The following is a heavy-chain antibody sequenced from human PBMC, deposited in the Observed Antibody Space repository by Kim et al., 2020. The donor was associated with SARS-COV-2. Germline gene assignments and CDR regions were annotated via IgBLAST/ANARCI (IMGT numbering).Heavy chain of an antibody. V-gene: IGHV1-69*01. J-gene: IGHJ5*02. CDR3: ARGGGYAHEYNWFDP. D-gene: IGHD5-12*01. Sequence: QKFQGRVTITADESTSTAYMELSSLRSEDTAVYYCARGGGYAHEYNWFDPWGQGTLVTVSS.